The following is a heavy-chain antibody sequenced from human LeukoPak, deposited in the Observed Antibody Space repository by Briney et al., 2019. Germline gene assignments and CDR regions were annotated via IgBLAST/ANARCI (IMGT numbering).Heavy chain of an antibody. CDR2: INPSGGST. J-gene: IGHJ3*02. V-gene: IGHV1-46*01. Sequence: ASVKVSCKASGYTFTSYYMHWVRQAAGQGLDWMGIINPSGGSTSYAQKFQGRVIMTRDTSTSTVYMELSSLRSEDTAVYYCARDRVIVGANDAFDIWGQGTMVTVSS. CDR3: ARDRVIVGANDAFDI. CDR1: GYTFTSYY. D-gene: IGHD1-26*01.